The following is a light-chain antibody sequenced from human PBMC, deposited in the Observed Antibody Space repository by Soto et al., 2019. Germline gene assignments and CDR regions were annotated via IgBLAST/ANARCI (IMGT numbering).Light chain of an antibody. CDR1: SSDVGGYSY. CDR2: DVS. J-gene: IGLJ1*01. CDR3: ASYTTSSTYV. Sequence: QSALTQPASVSGSPGQSNAISCTGTSSDVGGYSYVSWYQQQPGKAPKLVISDVSNRPSGVSDRFSGSKSGNTASLTISGLQTEDEADYYCASYTTSSTYVFGTGTKVTVL. V-gene: IGLV2-14*01.